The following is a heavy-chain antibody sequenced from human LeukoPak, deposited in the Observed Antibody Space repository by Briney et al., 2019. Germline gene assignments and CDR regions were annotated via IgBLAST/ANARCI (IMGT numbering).Heavy chain of an antibody. CDR2: ITHNGGT. J-gene: IGHJ6*03. CDR1: GGSFRGYF. V-gene: IGHV4-34*01. D-gene: IGHD1-26*01. Sequence: SSETLSLTCAVYGGSFRGYFLGWVRQTPGKGLEWLGEITHNGGTNYMPSLSGRVSVFQDVSKNQFSLKLSSVTAADTGVYYCARGNSGSHWGDHYFYMDVWGKGTTVIVSS. CDR3: ARGNSGSHWGDHYFYMDV.